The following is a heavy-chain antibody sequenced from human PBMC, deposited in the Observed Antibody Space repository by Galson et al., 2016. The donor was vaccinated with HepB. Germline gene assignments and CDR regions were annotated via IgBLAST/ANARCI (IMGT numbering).Heavy chain of an antibody. Sequence: SLRLSCAASGFTFTSYWMSWARQPPGKGLEWVANIKQDGSEKNYVDSVKGRFTISRDNAKNSLYLQMNSLRAEDTAVYYCVREGGGGGGSPWGQGALVTVSS. CDR3: VREGGGGGGSP. J-gene: IGHJ5*02. CDR2: IKQDGSEK. D-gene: IGHD3-16*01. V-gene: IGHV3-7*03. CDR1: GFTFTSYW.